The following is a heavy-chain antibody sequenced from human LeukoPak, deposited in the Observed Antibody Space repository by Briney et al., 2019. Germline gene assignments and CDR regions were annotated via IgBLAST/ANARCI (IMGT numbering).Heavy chain of an antibody. CDR2: INHSGST. CDR1: GGSFSGYY. J-gene: IGHJ4*02. D-gene: IGHD6-6*01. CDR3: ARGFEYSSSSGQRYFDY. Sequence: SETLSLTCAVHGGSFSGYYWSWIRQPPGKGLEWIGEINHSGSTNYNPSLKSRVTISVDTSKNQFSLKLSSFTAADTAVYYCARGFEYSSSSGQRYFDYWGQGTLVTVSS. V-gene: IGHV4-34*01.